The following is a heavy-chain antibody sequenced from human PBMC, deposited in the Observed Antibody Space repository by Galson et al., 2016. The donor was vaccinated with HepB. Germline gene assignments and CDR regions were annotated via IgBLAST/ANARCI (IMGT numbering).Heavy chain of an antibody. CDR3: ARGLREDPPDQ. D-gene: IGHD2-21*01. Sequence: SVKVSCKASGGSFRADVFSWVRQAPGQGLEWMGGIIPTFDSTTYAQKFQVRVTLTADESTTTVYMELRSLRSDDTAVYYCARGLREDPPDQWGQGTLVIVSS. CDR2: IIPTFDST. CDR1: GGSFRADV. V-gene: IGHV1-69*13. J-gene: IGHJ5*02.